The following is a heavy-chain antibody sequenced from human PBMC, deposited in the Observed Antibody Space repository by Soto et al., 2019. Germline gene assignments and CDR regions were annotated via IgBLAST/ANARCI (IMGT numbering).Heavy chain of an antibody. CDR3: ATLSTAGDLHLYYYYYGMDV. CDR2: IVVGSGNT. CDR1: GFTFTSSA. D-gene: IGHD2-21*02. J-gene: IGHJ6*02. V-gene: IGHV1-58*01. Sequence: GASVKVSCKASGFTFTSSAVQWVRQARGQRLEWIGWIVVGSGNTNYAQKFQERVTITRDMSTTTAYMELSSLRSEDTAVYYCATLSTAGDLHLYYYYYGMDVWGQGTTVTVSS.